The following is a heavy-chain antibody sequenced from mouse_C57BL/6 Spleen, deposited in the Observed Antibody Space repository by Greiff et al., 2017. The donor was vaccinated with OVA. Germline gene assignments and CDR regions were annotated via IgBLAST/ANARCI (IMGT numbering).Heavy chain of an antibody. CDR2: IDPETGGT. V-gene: IGHV1-15*01. J-gene: IGHJ2*01. D-gene: IGHD1-1*01. CDR3: TRTITTVVATGSYYFDY. CDR1: GYTFTDYE. Sequence: VQLQQSGAELVRPGASVTLSCKASGYTFTDYEMHWVKQTPVHGLEWIGAIDPETGGTAYNQKFKGKAILTADKSSSTAYMELRSLTSEDSAVYYCTRTITTVVATGSYYFDYWGQGTTLTVSS.